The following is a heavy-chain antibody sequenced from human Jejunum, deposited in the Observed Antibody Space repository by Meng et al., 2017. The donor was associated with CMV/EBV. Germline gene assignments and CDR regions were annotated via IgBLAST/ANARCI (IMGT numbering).Heavy chain of an antibody. J-gene: IGHJ4*02. CDR2: VKSASAGGAA. CDR1: DFTLNGAW. CDR3: TTGWDQYFDF. Sequence: CVASDFTLNGAWMNWVRQAPGKGLEWVGRVKSASAGGAADAAAPVKGRFTVSRDDSRKTVHVQMDNLKIEDTAVYYCTTGWDQYFDFWGQGALVTVSS. D-gene: IGHD1-26*01. V-gene: IGHV3-15*07.